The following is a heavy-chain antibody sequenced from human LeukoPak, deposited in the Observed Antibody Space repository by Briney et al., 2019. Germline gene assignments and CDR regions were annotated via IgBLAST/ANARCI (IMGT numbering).Heavy chain of an antibody. CDR3: AKDHPIYYDSSGYYPGY. CDR2: ISYDGSNK. Sequence: PGGSLRLSCAASGFTFSSYGMHWVRQAPGKGLEWVAVISYDGSNKYYADSVKGRFTISRDNSKNTLYLQMNSLRAEDTAVYYCAKDHPIYYDSSGYYPGYWGQGTPVTVSS. CDR1: GFTFSSYG. V-gene: IGHV3-30*18. J-gene: IGHJ4*02. D-gene: IGHD3-22*01.